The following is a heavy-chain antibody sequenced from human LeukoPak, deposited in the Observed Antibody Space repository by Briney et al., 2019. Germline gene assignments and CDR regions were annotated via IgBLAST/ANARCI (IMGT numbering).Heavy chain of an antibody. CDR1: GFTFSSYW. CDR2: INSDGSST. V-gene: IGHV3-74*01. J-gene: IGHJ4*02. D-gene: IGHD6-13*01. Sequence: GGSLRLSCAASGFTFSSYWMHWVRQAPGKGLVWVSRINSDGSSTSYADSMKGRFTISRDNAKNTLYLQMNSLRAEDTAVYYCARGADSSSGHYWGQGTLVTVSS. CDR3: ARGADSSSGHY.